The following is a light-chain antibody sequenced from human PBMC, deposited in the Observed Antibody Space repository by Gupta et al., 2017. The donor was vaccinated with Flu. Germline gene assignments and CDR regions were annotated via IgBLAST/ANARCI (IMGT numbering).Light chain of an antibody. CDR3: QQYNNWPYP. Sequence: EIVMTQSPATLSVSPGERATLSYRASQCVSSNLAWYQQKPGQAPRLLIYGASTRATGIPARFSGSGSGTEFTLTISSLQSEDFAVYYCQQYNNWPYPFGGGTKVEIK. CDR1: QCVSSN. V-gene: IGKV3-15*01. CDR2: GAS. J-gene: IGKJ4*01.